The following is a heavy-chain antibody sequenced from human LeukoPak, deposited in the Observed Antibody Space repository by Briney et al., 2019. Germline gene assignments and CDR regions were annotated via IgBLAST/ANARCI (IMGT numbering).Heavy chain of an antibody. CDR1: GFTVSTNY. J-gene: IGHJ4*02. V-gene: IGHV3-21*01. Sequence: GGSLRLSCAASGFTVSTNYMSWVRQAPGKGLEWVSSISSSSSYIYYADSVKGRFTISRDNAKNSLYLQMNSLRAEDTAVYYCARDNILFDYWGQGTLVTVSS. CDR2: ISSSSSYI. CDR3: ARDNILFDY.